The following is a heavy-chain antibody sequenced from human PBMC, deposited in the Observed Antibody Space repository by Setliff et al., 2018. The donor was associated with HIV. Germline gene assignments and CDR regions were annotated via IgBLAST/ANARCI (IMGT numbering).Heavy chain of an antibody. D-gene: IGHD3-10*01. V-gene: IGHV3-30*18. CDR1: GFTFSSYG. CDR3: AKDAITMVRGHYYYMDV. Sequence: GESLRLSCAASGFTFSSYGIHWVRQAPGKGLEWVAVISFDGSNKYYADSVKGRFTISRDNSKNTLSLQMNSLRAEDTALYYCAKDAITMVRGHYYYMDVWGKGTTVTVSS. J-gene: IGHJ6*03. CDR2: ISFDGSNK.